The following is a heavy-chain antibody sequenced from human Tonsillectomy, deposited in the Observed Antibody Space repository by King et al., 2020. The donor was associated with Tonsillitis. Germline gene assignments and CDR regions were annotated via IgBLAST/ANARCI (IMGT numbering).Heavy chain of an antibody. V-gene: IGHV1-8*01. CDR3: ARVLPRLVMIEHWSVHSDY. CDR1: GYTFSTYE. Sequence: QLVQSGAEVKEPGASVKVSCKASGYTFSTYEINWVRQASGQGLGWMGWVNPNNANTGYAQKFQCRVTMTRDNSISTAYMELSSLRSEDTAVYYCARVLPRLVMIEHWSVHSDYSGQGTLVTVAS. CDR2: VNPNNANT. D-gene: IGHD1-14*01. J-gene: IGHJ4*02.